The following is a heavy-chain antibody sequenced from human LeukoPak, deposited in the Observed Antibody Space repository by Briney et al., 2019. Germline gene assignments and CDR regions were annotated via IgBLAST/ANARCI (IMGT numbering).Heavy chain of an antibody. D-gene: IGHD3-10*02. CDR1: GFTFNSYE. CDR3: AELGITMIGGV. J-gene: IGHJ6*04. Sequence: PGRSLRLSCAASGFTFNSYEMNWVRQAPGKGLEWVSFISSSGSTKYYADSVKGRFTISRDNAKNSLYLQMNSLRAEDTAVYYCAELGITMIGGVWGKGTTVTISS. V-gene: IGHV3-48*03. CDR2: ISSSGSTK.